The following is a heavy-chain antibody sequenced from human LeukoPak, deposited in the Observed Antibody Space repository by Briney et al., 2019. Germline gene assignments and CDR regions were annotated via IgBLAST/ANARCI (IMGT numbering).Heavy chain of an antibody. J-gene: IGHJ4*02. CDR1: GFTFSAYS. CDR2: ISGSSIYI. V-gene: IGHV3-21*01. D-gene: IGHD3-22*01. CDR3: ARGRYDSSGSYSLFDY. Sequence: GGSLRLSCATSGFTFSAYSMNWVRQAPGKGLEWVSSISGSSIYINHADSVKGRFTISSDNAKNSLYLQMNSLRAEDTAVYYCARGRYDSSGSYSLFDYWGQGTLVTVSS.